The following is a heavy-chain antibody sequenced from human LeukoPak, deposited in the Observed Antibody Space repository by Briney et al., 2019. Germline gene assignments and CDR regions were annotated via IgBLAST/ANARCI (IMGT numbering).Heavy chain of an antibody. CDR2: INPSGGST. Sequence: ASVKVSCKASGYTFTSYYMHWVRQAPGQGLECMGIINPSGGSTSYAQKFQGRVTMTRDMSTSTVYMELSSLRSEDTAVYYCARDHSQVGGNKNWFDPWGQGTLVTVSS. CDR1: GYTFTSYY. CDR3: ARDHSQVGGNKNWFDP. J-gene: IGHJ5*02. V-gene: IGHV1-46*01. D-gene: IGHD3-16*01.